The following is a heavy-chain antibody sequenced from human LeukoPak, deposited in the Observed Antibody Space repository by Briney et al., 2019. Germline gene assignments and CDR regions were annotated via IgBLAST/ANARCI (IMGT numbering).Heavy chain of an antibody. CDR2: FDPEDGET. CDR1: GYTLTELS. D-gene: IGHD4-17*01. J-gene: IGHJ4*02. CDR3: ATLYYGDYGFDY. Sequence: ASVTVSFKGSGYTLTELSMHWVRQAPGKGLEWMGGFDPEDGETIYAQKFQGRVTMTEDTSTDTAYMELSSLRSEDTAVYYCATLYYGDYGFDYWGQGTLVTVSS. V-gene: IGHV1-24*01.